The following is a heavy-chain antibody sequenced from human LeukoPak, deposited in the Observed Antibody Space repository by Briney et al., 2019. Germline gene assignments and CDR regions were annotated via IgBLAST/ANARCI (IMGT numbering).Heavy chain of an antibody. J-gene: IGHJ4*02. Sequence: GGSLRLSCAASGFTFSSYSMNWVRQAPGKGLEWVSSISSSSSYIYYADSVKGRFTISRDNAKNSLYLQMNSLRAEDTAVHYCARAALAVAPSTGYWGQGTLVTVSS. CDR2: ISSSSSYI. CDR1: GFTFSSYS. V-gene: IGHV3-21*01. CDR3: ARAALAVAPSTGY. D-gene: IGHD6-19*01.